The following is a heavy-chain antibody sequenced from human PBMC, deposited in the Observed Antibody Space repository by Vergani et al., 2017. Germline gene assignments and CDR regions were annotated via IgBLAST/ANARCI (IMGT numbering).Heavy chain of an antibody. D-gene: IGHD6-13*01. J-gene: IGHJ4*02. CDR3: ARDLQTYSSSSALYY. CDR2: IWYDGSNK. V-gene: IGHV3-33*01. CDR1: GFTFSSYG. Sequence: QVQLVESGGGVVQPGRSLRLSCAASGFTFSSYGMHWVRQAPGKGLEWVAVIWYDGSNKYYADSVKGRFTISRDNSKNTLYLQMNSLRAEDTAVYYCARDLQTYSSSSALYYWGQGTLVTVSS.